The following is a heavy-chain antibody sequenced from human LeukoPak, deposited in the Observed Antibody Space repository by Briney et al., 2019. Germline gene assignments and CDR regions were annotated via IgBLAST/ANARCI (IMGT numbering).Heavy chain of an antibody. V-gene: IGHV4-4*02. J-gene: IGHJ4*02. CDR2: IYHSGST. D-gene: IGHD3-22*01. Sequence: PSETLSLTCAVSGGSISSSNWWSWVRQPPGKGLEWIGEIYHSGSTNYNPSLNSRVTISVDKSKNQFSLKLSSVTAADTAVYYCARLSGYSSGHYYSDYWGQGTLVTVSS. CDR1: GGSISSSNW. CDR3: ARLSGYSSGHYYSDY.